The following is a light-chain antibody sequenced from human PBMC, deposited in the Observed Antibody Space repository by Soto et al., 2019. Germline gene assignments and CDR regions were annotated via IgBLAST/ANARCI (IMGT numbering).Light chain of an antibody. CDR2: EVS. CDR1: SSDVGGYNY. CDR3: TSYTRTTTYR. J-gene: IGLJ1*01. Sequence: QSSLAQPASVSGSPGQSITISCTGTSSDVGGYNYVSWYQQHPGKAPKLMIYEVSNWPSGVSNRFSGSKSGNTASLTISGLQAEDEADYYCTSYTRTTTYRVGIGTKVTVL. V-gene: IGLV2-14*01.